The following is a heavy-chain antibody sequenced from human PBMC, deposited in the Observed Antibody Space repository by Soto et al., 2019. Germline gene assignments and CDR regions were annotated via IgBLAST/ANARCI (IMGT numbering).Heavy chain of an antibody. CDR1: GFIFRNYG. J-gene: IGHJ4*02. CDR3: TRANTSPFDF. Sequence: PGGSLRLSCGASGFIFRNYGMHWIRQAPGKGLEWLAIILFDGSNKWYADSVKGRFIISRDDSKNMVYLQMNSLRVDDTAIYYCTRANTSPFDFWGRGTLVTVSS. CDR2: ILFDGSNK. V-gene: IGHV3-33*01.